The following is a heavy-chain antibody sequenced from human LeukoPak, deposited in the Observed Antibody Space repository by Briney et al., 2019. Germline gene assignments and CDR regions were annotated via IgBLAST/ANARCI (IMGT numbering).Heavy chain of an antibody. J-gene: IGHJ6*02. CDR3: AREYYDSSGPYRYYGMDV. D-gene: IGHD3-22*01. CDR1: GYTFTSYA. V-gene: IGHV1-3*01. Sequence: GASVKVSCKASGYTFTSYAMHWVRQAPGQRLEWMGWINAGNGNTKYSQKFQGRVTITRDTSASTAYMELSGLRSEDTAVYYCAREYYDSSGPYRYYGMDVWGQGTTVTVSS. CDR2: INAGNGNT.